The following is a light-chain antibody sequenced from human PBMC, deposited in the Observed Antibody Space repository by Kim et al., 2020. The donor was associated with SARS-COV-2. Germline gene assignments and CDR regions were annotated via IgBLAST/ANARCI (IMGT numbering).Light chain of an antibody. J-gene: IGKJ1*01. CDR2: GAS. V-gene: IGKV3-15*01. Sequence: VTPGESATLTCRASQSVSSNLAWYQQKPDQAPRLLIFGASTRATGIPARFSGSGSGTEFTLTISSLQSEDFAVYYCQQYDTWRWAFGQGTKVDIK. CDR3: QQYDTWRWA. CDR1: QSVSSN.